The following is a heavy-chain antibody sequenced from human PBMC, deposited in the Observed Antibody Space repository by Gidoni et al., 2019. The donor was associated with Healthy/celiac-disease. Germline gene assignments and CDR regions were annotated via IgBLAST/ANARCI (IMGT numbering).Heavy chain of an antibody. CDR1: GYSFPSYW. CDR2: IDPLDAYT. J-gene: IGHJ5*02. D-gene: IGHD4-17*01. CDR3: ARRVTDYGDYS. Sequence: EVQLVQSGAEVNKPGESRRISCKGSGYSFPSYWIRCVRQRPVKCLEWMGRIDPLDAYTNYSPSFQGHVTISVDKSISTAYLQWSSLKASDTAMYYCARRVTDYGDYSWGQGTLVTVSS. V-gene: IGHV5-10-1*01.